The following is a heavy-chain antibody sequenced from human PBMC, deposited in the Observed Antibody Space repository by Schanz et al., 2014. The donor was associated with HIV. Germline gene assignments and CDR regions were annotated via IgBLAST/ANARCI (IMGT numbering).Heavy chain of an antibody. CDR2: IWYDGSNK. J-gene: IGHJ4*02. V-gene: IGHV3-33*03. D-gene: IGHD6-6*01. Sequence: QVQLVESGGRVVQPGRSLRLSCAASGFTFSTYGMHWVRQAPGKGLEWVAIIWYDGSNKYYADSVKGRFTISRDKSKNTLYLQMNSLRPDDTGVYYCAKDQTSFGSSFFDYWGQGTLVTVSS. CDR1: GFTFSTYG. CDR3: AKDQTSFGSSFFDY.